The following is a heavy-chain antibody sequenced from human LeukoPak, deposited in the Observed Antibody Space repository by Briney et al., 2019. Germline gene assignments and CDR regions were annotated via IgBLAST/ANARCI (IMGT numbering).Heavy chain of an antibody. CDR3: ASYITMVRGVIPRKSGFDP. CDR1: GYTLTELS. D-gene: IGHD3-10*01. V-gene: IGHV1-69*13. J-gene: IGHJ5*02. CDR2: IIPIFGTA. Sequence: SVKVSCKVSGYTLTELSMHWVRQAPGKGLEWMGGIIPIFGTANYAQKFQGRVTITADESTSTAYMELSSLRSEDTAVYYCASYITMVRGVIPRKSGFDPWGQGTLVTVSS.